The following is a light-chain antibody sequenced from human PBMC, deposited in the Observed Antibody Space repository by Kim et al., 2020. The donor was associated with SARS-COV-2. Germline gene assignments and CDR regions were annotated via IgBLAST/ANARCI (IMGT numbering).Light chain of an antibody. CDR2: GAS. Sequence: PGERVTLSCRASQRVSDNYLAWYQKRPGQAPRPLIYGASSRATGISDRFSGSGSGTDFTLTISRLEPGVFAVYYCQQYGSTPLTFGGGTKVDIK. J-gene: IGKJ4*01. CDR1: QRVSDNY. CDR3: QQYGSTPLT. V-gene: IGKV3-20*01.